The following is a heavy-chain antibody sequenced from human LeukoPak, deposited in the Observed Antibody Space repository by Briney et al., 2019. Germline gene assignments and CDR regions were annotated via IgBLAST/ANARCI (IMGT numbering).Heavy chain of an antibody. V-gene: IGHV3-53*01. Sequence: GGSLRLSCAASEFTVSSTYMSWVRQAPVKGLEWVSVIYSGGSTYYADSVKGRFTISRDNSKNTLYLQMNSLRAEDTAVYYCARRNSYYDILTGYYTHYFDYWGQGTLVTVSS. CDR1: EFTVSSTY. CDR2: IYSGGST. CDR3: ARRNSYYDILTGYYTHYFDY. D-gene: IGHD3-9*01. J-gene: IGHJ4*02.